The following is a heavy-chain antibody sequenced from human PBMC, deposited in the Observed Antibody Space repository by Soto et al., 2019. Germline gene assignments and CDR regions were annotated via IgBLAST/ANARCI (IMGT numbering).Heavy chain of an antibody. J-gene: IGHJ3*02. D-gene: IGHD1-1*01. CDR2: MSHSGGT. V-gene: IGHV4-34*01. CDR3: ARVERGTATTVVDAFDI. CDR1: GGSVSSGSYY. Sequence: QVQLQQWGAGLLKPSETLSLTCAVYGGSVSSGSYYWSWIRQPPGKGLEWIGEMSHSGGTHFNPSRKSRVTISVDTSKNQFSLKMSFVTAADTALYYWARVERGTATTVVDAFDIWGPGTMVTVSS.